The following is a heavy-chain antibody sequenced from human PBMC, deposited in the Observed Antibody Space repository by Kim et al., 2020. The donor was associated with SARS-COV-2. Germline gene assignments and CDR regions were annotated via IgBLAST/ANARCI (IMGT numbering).Heavy chain of an antibody. D-gene: IGHD6-19*01. J-gene: IGHJ4*02. CDR3: AKDSSDWYQGRLDY. Sequence: GSVKGRFTISRENSKNTLYRQMNILRAEDTAVYYCAKDSSDWYQGRLDYWGQGTLVTVSS. V-gene: IGHV3-23*01.